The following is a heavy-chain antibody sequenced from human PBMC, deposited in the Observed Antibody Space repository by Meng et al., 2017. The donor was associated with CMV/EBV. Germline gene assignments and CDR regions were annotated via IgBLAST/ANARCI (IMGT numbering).Heavy chain of an antibody. V-gene: IGHV3-7*01. J-gene: IGHJ4*02. Sequence: GGSLRLSCAASGFTFSSYWMSWVRQAPGKGLEWVANINQGGSEKYYVDSVKGRFTMPRDNAKNSLYLQMSSLTAEDTAVYYCARYCTNTGCYIYDYWGQGTLVTVSS. CDR2: INQGGSEK. D-gene: IGHD2-2*02. CDR1: GFTFSSYW. CDR3: ARYCTNTGCYIYDY.